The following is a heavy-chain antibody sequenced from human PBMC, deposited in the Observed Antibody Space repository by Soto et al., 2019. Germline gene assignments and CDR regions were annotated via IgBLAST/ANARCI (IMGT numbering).Heavy chain of an antibody. V-gene: IGHV4-30-2*01. CDR3: ATWGRGVLIQNWFDP. CDR1: GGSISGGGDS. J-gene: IGHJ5*02. D-gene: IGHD3-10*01. Sequence: SATLSLSCAVSGGSISGGGDSWSWIRQPPGKGLEWIGYIYHSGSTYYNPSLKSRVTISVDRSKNQFSLKLSSVTAADTGVYYCATWGRGVLIQNWFDPWGQGTLVTVSS. CDR2: IYHSGST.